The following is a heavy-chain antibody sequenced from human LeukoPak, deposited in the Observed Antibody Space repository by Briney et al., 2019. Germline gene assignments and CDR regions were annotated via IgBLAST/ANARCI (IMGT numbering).Heavy chain of an antibody. CDR3: ATGWYGDGGY. V-gene: IGHV4-39*01. J-gene: IGHJ4*02. CDR1: GGSISTSSNF. D-gene: IGHD6-19*01. CDR2: ISYSGST. Sequence: PSETLSLTCTVSGGSISTSSNFWGWIRQPPGKGLEWIGSISYSGSTYYNPSLKSRVTISVDTSKNQFSLKLSSVTAADTAVYYCATGWYGDGGYWGQGILVTVSS.